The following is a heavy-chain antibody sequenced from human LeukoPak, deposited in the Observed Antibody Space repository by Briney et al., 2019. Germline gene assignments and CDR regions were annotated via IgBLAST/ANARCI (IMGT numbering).Heavy chain of an antibody. D-gene: IGHD6-13*01. V-gene: IGHV3-74*01. CDR3: ARKSSTWANNWFDP. Sequence: GGSLRLSCAASGLTFRSYAMTWVRQAPGKGLVWVSRTNTDGSFTTYAGSVKGRFTISRDNAKNTLYLQMNSLRAEDTAVYYCARKSSTWANNWFDPWGQGTLVTVSS. J-gene: IGHJ5*02. CDR1: GLTFRSYA. CDR2: TNTDGSFT.